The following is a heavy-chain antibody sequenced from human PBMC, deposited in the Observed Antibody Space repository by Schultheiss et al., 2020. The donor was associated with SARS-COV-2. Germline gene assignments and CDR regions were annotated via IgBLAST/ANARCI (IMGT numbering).Heavy chain of an antibody. CDR1: GFTFSSYG. CDR2: ISYDGSNK. CDR3: ARRGMDV. V-gene: IGHV3-30*03. Sequence: GGSLRLSCAASGFTFSSYGMHWVRQAPGKGLEWVAVISYDGSNKYYADSVKGRFTISRDNAKNSLYLQMNSLRTEDTAVYYCARRGMDVWGQGTTVTVSS. J-gene: IGHJ6*02.